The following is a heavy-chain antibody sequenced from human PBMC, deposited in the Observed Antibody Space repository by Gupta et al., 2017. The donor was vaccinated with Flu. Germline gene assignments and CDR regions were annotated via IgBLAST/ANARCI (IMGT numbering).Heavy chain of an antibody. V-gene: IGHV1-46*01. CDR3: ARDLLRGTGSAQGTDAFDI. J-gene: IGHJ3*02. CDR2: INPSGGST. Sequence: QVQLVQSGAEVKKPGASVKVSCKASGYTFTSYYMHWVRQAPGQGLEWMGIINPSGGSTSYAQKFQGRVTMTRDTSTSTVYMELSSLRSEDTAVYYCARDLLRGTGSAQGTDAFDIWGQGTMVTVSS. D-gene: IGHD2-15*01. CDR1: GYTFTSYY.